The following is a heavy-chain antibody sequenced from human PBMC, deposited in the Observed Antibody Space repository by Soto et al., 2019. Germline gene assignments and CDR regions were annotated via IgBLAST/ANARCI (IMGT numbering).Heavy chain of an antibody. CDR1: GFTFSSYG. Sequence: QVQLVESGGGVVQPGRSLRLSCAASGFTFSSYGMHWVRQAPGKGVEWVAVISYDGSNKYYADSVKGRFTISRDNSKNTLYLQMNSLRAEDTAVYYCARSNVRGVLGKFDYWGQGTLVTVSS. V-gene: IGHV3-30*03. J-gene: IGHJ4*02. CDR2: ISYDGSNK. D-gene: IGHD3-10*02. CDR3: ARSNVRGVLGKFDY.